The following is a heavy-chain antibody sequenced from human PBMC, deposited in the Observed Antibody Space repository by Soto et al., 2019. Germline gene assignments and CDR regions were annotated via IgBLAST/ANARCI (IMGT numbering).Heavy chain of an antibody. CDR1: GFTFSNYA. V-gene: IGHV3-23*01. CDR3: ARERREEIGDGYDIDY. J-gene: IGHJ4*02. Sequence: EVQLLESGGGLVQPGGSLRLSCAASGFTFSNYAMSWVRQAPGKGLEWVSAFSGHGGSTYYADSVKGRFTISRDNSKNTLYLQMNSLRAEDTAVYYCARERREEIGDGYDIDYWGQGTLVTVSS. CDR2: FSGHGGST. D-gene: IGHD2-21*02.